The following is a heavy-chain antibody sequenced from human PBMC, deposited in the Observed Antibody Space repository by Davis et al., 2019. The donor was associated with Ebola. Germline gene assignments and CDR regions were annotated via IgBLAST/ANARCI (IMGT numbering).Heavy chain of an antibody. Sequence: GSLRLSCTVSGGSISSYYWSWIRQPPGKGLEWIGYIYYSGSTNYNPSLKSRVTISVDTSKNQFSLKLSSVTAADTAVYYCARGRFFGRSSVDYWGQGTLVTVSS. J-gene: IGHJ4*02. CDR2: IYYSGST. CDR1: GGSISSYY. V-gene: IGHV4-59*01. CDR3: ARGRFFGRSSVDY. D-gene: IGHD6-6*01.